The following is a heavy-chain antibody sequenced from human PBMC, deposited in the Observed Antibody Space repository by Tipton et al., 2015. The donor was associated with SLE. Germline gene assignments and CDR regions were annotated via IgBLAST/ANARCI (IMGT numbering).Heavy chain of an antibody. CDR3: ARDRPDYYFDY. D-gene: IGHD1-14*01. CDR2: IYYRGST. V-gene: IGHV4-61*10. CDR1: GGSISSGSYY. Sequence: TLSLTCTVSGGSISSGSYYWSWIRQPAGKGLEWIGYIYYRGSTYYNPSLKSRVTISVDTSKNQFSLKLSSVTAADTAVYYCARDRPDYYFDYWGQGILVTVSS. J-gene: IGHJ4*02.